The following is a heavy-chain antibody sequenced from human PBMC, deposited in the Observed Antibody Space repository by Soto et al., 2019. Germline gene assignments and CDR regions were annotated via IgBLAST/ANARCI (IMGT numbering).Heavy chain of an antibody. CDR1: GDSVSSNSAA. CDR3: ARNPGGFFVGGSGTFDP. V-gene: IGHV6-1*01. D-gene: IGHD3-10*01. Sequence: QTLSLTCAISGDSVSSNSAAWNWIRQSPSRGLEWLGRTYYRSKWYNDYAVSVKSRITINPDTSKNQFSLQLKSVTPEDTAVYSCARNPGGFFVGGSGTFDPWGQGTLVTVSS. CDR2: TYYRSKWYN. J-gene: IGHJ5*02.